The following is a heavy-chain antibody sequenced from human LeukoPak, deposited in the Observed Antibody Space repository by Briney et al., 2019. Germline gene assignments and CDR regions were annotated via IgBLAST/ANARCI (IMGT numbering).Heavy chain of an antibody. J-gene: IGHJ4*02. CDR1: GFTLSSYL. V-gene: IGHV3-7*03. D-gene: IGHD2-21*02. Sequence: GGSLRLSCAASGFTLSSYLMSWVRPAPGKGPEWVANIKEDGSEKYYVDYVKGRFTISRDNAKTSLYLQMNSLRAEDTAVYYRARSVTATHLDYWGQGTLVTVSS. CDR2: IKEDGSEK. CDR3: ARSVTATHLDY.